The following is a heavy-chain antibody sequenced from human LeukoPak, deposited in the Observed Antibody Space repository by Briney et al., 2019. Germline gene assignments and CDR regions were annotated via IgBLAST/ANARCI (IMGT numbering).Heavy chain of an antibody. V-gene: IGHV3-7*01. CDR1: GFTFSSYW. J-gene: IGHJ4*02. CDR2: IKQDGSEK. D-gene: IGHD6-13*01. Sequence: GGSLGLSCAASGFTFSSYWMTWVRQAPGKGLEWVANIKQDGSEKYYVDSVKGRFTISRDNAKNSLYLQMNSLRAEDTAVYYCARAIAASQYYFDYWGQGTLVTVSS. CDR3: ARAIAASQYYFDY.